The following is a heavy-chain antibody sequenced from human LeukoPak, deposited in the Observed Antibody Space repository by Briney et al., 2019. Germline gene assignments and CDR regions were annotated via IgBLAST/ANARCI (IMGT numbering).Heavy chain of an antibody. CDR1: GFTFSSYG. Sequence: GRSLRLSCAASGFTFSSYGMHWVRQAPGKGLEWVANIKQDGSEKYYVDSVKGRFTISRDNAKNSLYLQMNSLRAEDTAVYYCARESSGYSIDYWGQGTLVTVSS. J-gene: IGHJ4*02. D-gene: IGHD3-22*01. CDR2: IKQDGSEK. CDR3: ARESSGYSIDY. V-gene: IGHV3-7*01.